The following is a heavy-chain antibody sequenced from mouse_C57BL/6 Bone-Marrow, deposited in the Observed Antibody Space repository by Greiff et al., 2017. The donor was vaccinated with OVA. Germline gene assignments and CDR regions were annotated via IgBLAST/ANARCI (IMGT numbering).Heavy chain of an antibody. J-gene: IGHJ2*01. CDR3: TRRGHYDGSSPDD. CDR1: GYTFTDYE. D-gene: IGHD1-1*01. CDR2: IDPETGGT. Sequence: QVQLKESGAELVRPGASVTLSCKASGYTFTDYEMHWVKQTPVHGLEWIGAIDPETGGTAYNQKFKGKAILTADKSSSTAYMERRSLTSEDSAVYYGTRRGHYDGSSPDDWGQGTTLTVSS. V-gene: IGHV1-15*01.